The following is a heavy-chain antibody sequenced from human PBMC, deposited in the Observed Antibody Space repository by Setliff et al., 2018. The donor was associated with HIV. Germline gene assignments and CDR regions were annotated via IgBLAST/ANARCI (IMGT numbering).Heavy chain of an antibody. V-gene: IGHV4-4*09. CDR3: ARVADYDLTSYYFFDY. D-gene: IGHD3-9*01. Sequence: SETLSLTCTVSGVSISNYYWNWIRQPPGKGLEWIGYIFTSGDTNYNPSLRSRVTLSVDTSKNQVSLKLGSVTAADTAVYYCARVADYDLTSYYFFDYWGRGTLVTVSS. J-gene: IGHJ4*02. CDR2: IFTSGDT. CDR1: GVSISNYY.